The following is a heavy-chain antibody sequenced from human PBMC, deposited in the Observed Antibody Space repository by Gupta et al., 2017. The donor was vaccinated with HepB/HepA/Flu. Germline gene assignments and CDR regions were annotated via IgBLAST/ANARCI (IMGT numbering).Heavy chain of an antibody. V-gene: IGHV3-30*18. CDR1: GFTFSSYG. Sequence: QVQLVESGGGVVQPGRSLRLSCAASGFTFSSYGMHWVRQAPGKGLEWVAVISYDGSNKYYADSVKGRFTISRDNSKNTLYLQMNSLRAEDTAVYYCAKGGRDEYTAMVYWGQGTLVTVSS. J-gene: IGHJ4*02. D-gene: IGHD5-18*01. CDR2: ISYDGSNK. CDR3: AKGGRDEYTAMVY.